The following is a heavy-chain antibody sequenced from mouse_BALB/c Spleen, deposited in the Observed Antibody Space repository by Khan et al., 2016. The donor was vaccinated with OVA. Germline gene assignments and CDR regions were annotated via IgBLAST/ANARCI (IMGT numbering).Heavy chain of an antibody. CDR3: TRHGYVAWFTY. CDR2: IDPFSGGT. Sequence: VQLKQSGPELMKPGASVKISCKASGYSFTSYYIHWVIQSHGKSLEWIGYIDPFSGGTTYNQNFKGKATLTVDKSSSTPYIHLSNLTSEDSAVYFCTRHGYVAWFTYWGQGTLVTVSA. D-gene: IGHD2-2*01. CDR1: GYSFTSYY. J-gene: IGHJ3*01. V-gene: IGHV1S135*01.